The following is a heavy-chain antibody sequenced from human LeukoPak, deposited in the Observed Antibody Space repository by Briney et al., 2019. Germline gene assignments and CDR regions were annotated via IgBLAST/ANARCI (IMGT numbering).Heavy chain of an antibody. CDR3: AKDLGYTYGYG. J-gene: IGHJ4*02. V-gene: IGHV1-2*02. CDR1: GYTFAGYY. D-gene: IGHD5-18*01. CDR2: INPSSGDT. Sequence: ASVKVSCKASGYTFAGYYMHWVRQAPGQGLEWMGWINPSSGDTNYAQKFQGRVTMTRDTSISTAYMELSRLRSDDTAVYYCAKDLGYTYGYGWGQGTLVTVSS.